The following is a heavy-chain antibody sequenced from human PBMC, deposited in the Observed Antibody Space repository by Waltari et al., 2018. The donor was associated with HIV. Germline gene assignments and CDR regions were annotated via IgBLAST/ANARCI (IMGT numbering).Heavy chain of an antibody. V-gene: IGHV3-48*04. Sequence: EVQLVESGGGLVQPGGSLRLSCAASGFTFSSYSMNWVRQAPGKGLAWVSYISSSSSTIYYADSVKGRFTISRDNAKNSLYLQMNSLRAEDTAVYYCASWAVVVPAAGREYSNPGDAFDIWGQGTMVTVSS. CDR3: ASWAVVVPAAGREYSNPGDAFDI. CDR2: ISSSSSTI. J-gene: IGHJ3*02. CDR1: GFTFSSYS. D-gene: IGHD2-2*01.